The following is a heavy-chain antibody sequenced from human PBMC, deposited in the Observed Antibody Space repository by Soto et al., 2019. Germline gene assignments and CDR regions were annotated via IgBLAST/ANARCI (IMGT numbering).Heavy chain of an antibody. CDR2: IWYDGSNK. CDR3: VRIVVVGAYYYYGMDV. D-gene: IGHD2-15*01. V-gene: IGHV3-33*01. CDR1: GFTFSSYG. J-gene: IGHJ6*02. Sequence: QVQLVESGGGVVQPGRSLRLSCAASGFTFSSYGMHWVRQAPGKGLEWVAVIWYDGSNKYYADSVKGRFTISRDNSKNXLYLQMNSRRAEDTAVYYCVRIVVVGAYYYYGMDVWGQGTTVTVSS.